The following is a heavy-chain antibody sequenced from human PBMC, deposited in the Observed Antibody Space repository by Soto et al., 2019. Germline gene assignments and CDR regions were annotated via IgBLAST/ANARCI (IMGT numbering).Heavy chain of an antibody. D-gene: IGHD5-18*01. CDR1: AYTFNTYG. V-gene: IGHV1-18*01. J-gene: IGHJ6*02. Sequence: GPEVKKPGASVKVSCKASAYTFNTYGISWVRRAPGQGLEWMGWISGHNGQTNYAQKFRGRVTITTDTSTSTDYMELRSLRSDDTAIYYCARDGRKQLWVEGRNAMDVWGQGTTVTVSS. CDR3: ARDGRKQLWVEGRNAMDV. CDR2: ISGHNGQT.